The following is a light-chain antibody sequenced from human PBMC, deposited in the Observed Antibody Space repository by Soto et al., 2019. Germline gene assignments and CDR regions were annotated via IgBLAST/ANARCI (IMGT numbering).Light chain of an antibody. CDR1: QSLLHSNGYNY. V-gene: IGKV2-28*01. CDR2: LGS. J-gene: IGKJ5*01. Sequence: DIVMTQSPLSLPVTPGEAASISCRSSQSLLHSNGYNYLDWYLQKPGQSPQLLIYLGSLRASGVPDRFRGSGSGTDFTLKISRVEAEDVGVYYCMQALQTPITFGQGTRLEIK. CDR3: MQALQTPIT.